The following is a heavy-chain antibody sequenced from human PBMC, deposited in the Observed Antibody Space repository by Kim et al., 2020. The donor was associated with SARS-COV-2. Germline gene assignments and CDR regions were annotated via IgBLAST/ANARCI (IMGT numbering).Heavy chain of an antibody. CDR1: GGSISSGGYY. V-gene: IGHV4-31*03. CDR2: IYYSGST. D-gene: IGHD6-13*01. J-gene: IGHJ4*02. CDR3: ARDHSRGGYSSSSYFDY. Sequence: SETLSLTCTVSGGSISSGGYYWSWIRQHPGKGLEWVGFIYYSGSTYYNSSLKSRVTLSVDTSKNQFSLKLSSVTAADTAVYYCARDHSRGGYSSSSYFDYWRQRTLVTVSS.